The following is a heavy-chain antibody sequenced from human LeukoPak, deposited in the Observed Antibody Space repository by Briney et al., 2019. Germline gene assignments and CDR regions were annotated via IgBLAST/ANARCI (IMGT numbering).Heavy chain of an antibody. CDR2: IKKTGSET. Sequence: GGSLRLSCEASKFIFSNYWMSWVRQAPGKGLEWVAYIKKTGSETYYVDSVKGRFTITRDNARNSVFLQMNSLRAEDTAVYYCAREDGYRSGGNCYSYFDSWGQGTLVTVSS. J-gene: IGHJ4*02. CDR3: AREDGYRSGGNCYSYFDS. D-gene: IGHD2-15*01. CDR1: KFIFSNYW. V-gene: IGHV3-7*01.